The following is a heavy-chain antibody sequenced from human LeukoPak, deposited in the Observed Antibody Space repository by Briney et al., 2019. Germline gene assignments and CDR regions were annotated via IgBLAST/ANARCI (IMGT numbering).Heavy chain of an antibody. V-gene: IGHV3-21*01. Sequence: GGSLRLSCAASGFTFSDYSIDWVRQAPWKGLEWVSFIRSGSSYIYYADSAKGRFSISRDNAKNSLYLQMNSLRAEDTAVYYCARDLSRGKSHAFDIWGQGTRVTVSS. CDR1: GFTFSDYS. CDR3: ARDLSRGKSHAFDI. CDR2: IRSGSSYI. D-gene: IGHD1-26*01. J-gene: IGHJ3*02.